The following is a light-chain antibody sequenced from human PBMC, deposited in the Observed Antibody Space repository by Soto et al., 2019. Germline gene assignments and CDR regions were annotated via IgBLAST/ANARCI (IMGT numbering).Light chain of an antibody. Sequence: DIQMTQSPSTLSGSVGDRVTITCRASQTISSWLAWYQQKPGKAPKLLIYKASTLKSGVPSRFSGSGSRTEFTLTISSLQSEDFAVYYCQQYNNWPLTFGGGTKVDI. CDR3: QQYNNWPLT. CDR1: QTISSW. J-gene: IGKJ4*01. V-gene: IGKV1-5*03. CDR2: KAS.